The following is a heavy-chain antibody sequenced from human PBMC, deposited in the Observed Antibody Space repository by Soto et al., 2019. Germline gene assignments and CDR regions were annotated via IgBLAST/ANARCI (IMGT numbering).Heavy chain of an antibody. J-gene: IGHJ4*02. CDR2: ISYDGSNK. CDR3: ARDTVAGTGYFDY. D-gene: IGHD6-19*01. CDR1: GFTFSSYA. V-gene: IGHV3-30-3*01. Sequence: QVQLVESGGGVVQPGRSLRLSCAASGFTFSSYAMHWVRQAPGKGLEWVAVISYDGSNKYYADSVKGRFTISSDNSKNTLYLQMNSLRAEDTAVYYCARDTVAGTGYFDYWGQGTLVTVSS.